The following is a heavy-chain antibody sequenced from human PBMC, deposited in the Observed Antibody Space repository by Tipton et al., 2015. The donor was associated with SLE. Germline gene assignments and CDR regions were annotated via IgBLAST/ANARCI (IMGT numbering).Heavy chain of an antibody. Sequence: SLRLSCAASGFNFRRHWMDWVRQVPGKGLVWRSRMNSDGSNVFYADSVMGRFTIARDNAKNTVYLQMNSLRVEDTAIYYCAKGLTVASLHGMDVWGQGTTVTVSS. V-gene: IGHV3-74*01. CDR1: GFNFRRHW. CDR3: AKGLTVASLHGMDV. J-gene: IGHJ6*02. D-gene: IGHD3-9*01. CDR2: MNSDGSNV.